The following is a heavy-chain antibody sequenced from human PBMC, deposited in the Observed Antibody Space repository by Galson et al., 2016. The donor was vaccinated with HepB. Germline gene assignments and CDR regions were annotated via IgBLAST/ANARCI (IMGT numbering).Heavy chain of an antibody. CDR2: IYSSGTT. D-gene: IGHD3-16*01. CDR1: GLTVRSDY. Sequence: SLRLSCAASGLTVRSDYMSRVRQSPGKGLEWVSVIYSSGTTYYADSVRGRFTISRDISKNTLYLQMNSLRAEDTAVYYCARIMITFGEIIAPSYFDYWGQGTLVTVSS. V-gene: IGHV3-53*01. J-gene: IGHJ4*02. CDR3: ARIMITFGEIIAPSYFDY.